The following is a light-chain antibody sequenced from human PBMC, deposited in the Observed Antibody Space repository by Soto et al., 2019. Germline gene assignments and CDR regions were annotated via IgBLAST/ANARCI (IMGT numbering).Light chain of an antibody. CDR2: DAS. Sequence: DIQMTQSPSTLSASVGDRVTITCRASQSISSWLAWYQQKPGKAPKLLIYDASSLESGVPSRFSGSGSGTEFTLTISSLQPDAFANYYCQQYNSYSTFGQGTKVDIK. J-gene: IGKJ1*01. CDR1: QSISSW. CDR3: QQYNSYST. V-gene: IGKV1-5*01.